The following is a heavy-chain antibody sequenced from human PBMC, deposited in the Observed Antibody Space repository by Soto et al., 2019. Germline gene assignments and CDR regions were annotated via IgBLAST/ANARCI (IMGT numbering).Heavy chain of an antibody. V-gene: IGHV3-30*09. D-gene: IGHD2-21*01. CDR3: ARDRDYSGSVIRGV. CDR2: ISHDGNNR. Sequence: QAQLVESGGGVVQPGRSLRLSCLASGFTFSNYAMHWVRQAPGKGLEWVAVISHDGNNRFYADSVKGRFAISRDNSKNTLYLQINSPRPEDTSMYYCARDRDYSGSVIRGVWGQGTLVTVSS. J-gene: IGHJ4*02. CDR1: GFTFSNYA.